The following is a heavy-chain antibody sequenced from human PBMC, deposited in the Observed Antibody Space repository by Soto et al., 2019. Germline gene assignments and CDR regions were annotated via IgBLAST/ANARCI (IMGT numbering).Heavy chain of an antibody. J-gene: IGHJ4*02. CDR3: ARERIAAAGTASFDY. CDR1: GFTFSNYG. D-gene: IGHD6-13*01. CDR2: MWYDGSNK. V-gene: IGHV3-33*01. Sequence: QVQLVESGGGVVQPGRSLRLSCAASGFTFSNYGMHWVRQAPGKGLEWVAVMWYDGSNKYYADSVKGRFTISRDTSKNTLYLQMNSLRAEDTAVYYCARERIAAAGTASFDYWGQGTLVTVSS.